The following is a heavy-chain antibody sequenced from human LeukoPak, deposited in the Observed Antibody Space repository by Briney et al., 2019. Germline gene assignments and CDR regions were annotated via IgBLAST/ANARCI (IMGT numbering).Heavy chain of an antibody. Sequence: SETLSLTCTVSGGSIRSQYWSWIRQPAGKGLEWIGRIYTSGSTNYNPSLKSRVTMSLDTSKNQFSLKLNSVTAADTAVYYCGRSRGYSYGYADYWGQGTLVSVSS. CDR2: IYTSGST. J-gene: IGHJ4*02. CDR3: GRSRGYSYGYADY. V-gene: IGHV4-4*07. CDR1: GGSIRSQY. D-gene: IGHD5-18*01.